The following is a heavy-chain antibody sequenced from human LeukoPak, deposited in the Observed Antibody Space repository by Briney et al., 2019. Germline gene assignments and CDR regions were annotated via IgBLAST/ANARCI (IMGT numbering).Heavy chain of an antibody. D-gene: IGHD1-1*01. CDR3: ARVHDGGGVWFDP. V-gene: IGHV4-31*03. J-gene: IGHJ5*02. CDR1: GGSISSGGYF. Sequence: SETLSLTCTVSGGSISSGGYFWSWIRHHPGKGLEWIGYIFYSGSTSYNPSLKSRLSISVDTSKNQFYLNLTSVTAADTAVYYCARVHDGGGVWFDPWGQGTLVTVSS. CDR2: IFYSGST.